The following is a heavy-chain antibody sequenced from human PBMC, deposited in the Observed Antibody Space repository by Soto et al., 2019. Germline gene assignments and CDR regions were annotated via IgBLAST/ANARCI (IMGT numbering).Heavy chain of an antibody. CDR3: AHSQYCSSPSCHVVLWFGEKPTRFDY. D-gene: IGHD2-2*01. CDR1: GFSLSTRGGG. V-gene: IGHV2-5*02. J-gene: IGHJ4*02. Sequence: QITLKESGPTLVKPTQTLTLTCTLSGFSLSTRGGGVGWIRQTPGKALQWLALIYWDYDKRYSPSLNSRLTITKDTSKTQVVLTRTHMDPVDTATDYCAHSQYCSSPSCHVVLWFGEKPTRFDYCCQGTLVTVSS. CDR2: IYWDYDK.